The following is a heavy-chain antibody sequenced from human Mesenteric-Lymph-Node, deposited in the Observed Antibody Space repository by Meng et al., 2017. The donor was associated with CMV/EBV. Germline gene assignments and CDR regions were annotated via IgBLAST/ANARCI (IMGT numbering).Heavy chain of an antibody. V-gene: IGHV3-21*01. J-gene: IGHJ3*02. Sequence: GESLKISCAASGFTFSSYSMNWVRQAPGKGLEWVSSISSSSSSYIYYADSVKGRFTISRDNAKNSLYLQMNSLRAEDTAVYYCARTYYYDSSGYATDAFDIWGQGTMVTVSS. D-gene: IGHD3-22*01. CDR1: GFTFSSYS. CDR3: ARTYYYDSSGYATDAFDI. CDR2: ISSSSSSYI.